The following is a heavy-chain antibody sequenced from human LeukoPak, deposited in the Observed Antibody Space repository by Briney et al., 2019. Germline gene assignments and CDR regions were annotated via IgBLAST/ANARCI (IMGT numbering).Heavy chain of an antibody. CDR1: GSFFTGYW. CDR2: IYPGDSDT. J-gene: IGHJ5*02. Sequence: GASLQISCKGSGSFFTGYWIGWVRQLPGKGLEWMGNIYPGDSDTRYSPSFQGQVTISADKSISTAYLQWSNLKASDSAIYYCARERYNYGDRWFGPWGQGTLVTVSS. V-gene: IGHV5-51*01. D-gene: IGHD5-18*01. CDR3: ARERYNYGDRWFGP.